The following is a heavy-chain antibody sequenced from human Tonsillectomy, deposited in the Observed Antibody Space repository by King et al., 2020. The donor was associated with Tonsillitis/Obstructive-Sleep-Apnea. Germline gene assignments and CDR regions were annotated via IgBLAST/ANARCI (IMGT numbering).Heavy chain of an antibody. CDR1: GYTFTNYA. J-gene: IGHJ4*02. CDR3: ASSYSGGLEDYFDY. V-gene: IGHV1-3*01. CDR2: INAGNGNT. D-gene: IGHD1-26*01. Sequence: QLVQSGAEVKKPGASVKVSCKASGYTFTNYAMHWVRQAPGQRLEWMGWINAGNGNTKYSQKFQGRVTITRDTSASTAYMELSSLRSEDTAVYYCASSYSGGLEDYFDYWGQGTLVTVSS.